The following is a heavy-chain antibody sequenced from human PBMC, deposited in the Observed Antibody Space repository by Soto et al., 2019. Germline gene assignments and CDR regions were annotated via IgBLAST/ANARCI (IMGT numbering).Heavy chain of an antibody. Sequence: QITLKESGPTLVKPTQTLTLTCTFSGFSLSTSGVGVGWIRKPPGKALEWLALIYWDDDKRYSPSLKSRLTITKDTSKTQVVLTMTNMDPVDTATYYCAHRRSDGYFDYWGQGTLVTVSS. J-gene: IGHJ4*02. CDR1: GFSLSTSGVG. V-gene: IGHV2-5*02. CDR2: IYWDDDK. D-gene: IGHD2-15*01. CDR3: AHRRSDGYFDY.